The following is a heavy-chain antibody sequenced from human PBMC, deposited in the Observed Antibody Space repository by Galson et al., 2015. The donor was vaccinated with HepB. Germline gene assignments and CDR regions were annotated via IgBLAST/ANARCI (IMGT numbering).Heavy chain of an antibody. D-gene: IGHD2-21*02. J-gene: IGHJ4*02. Sequence: ETLSLTCAVHDGSFGGHYWSWIRQPPGKGLEWIGEINHSGSPNYNPSLESRVTFSVDTSKNHFSLRLSSVTAADTAVYYCARGNGVTLSDWGQGTLVIVSS. CDR3: ARGNGVTLSD. CDR1: DGSFGGHY. V-gene: IGHV4-34*01. CDR2: INHSGSP.